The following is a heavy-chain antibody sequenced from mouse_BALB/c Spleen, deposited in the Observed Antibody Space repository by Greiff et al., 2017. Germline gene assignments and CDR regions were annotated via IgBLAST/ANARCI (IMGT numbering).Heavy chain of an antibody. V-gene: IGHV1S132*01. CDR1: GYIFTSYW. D-gene: IGHD1-1*01. Sequence: VQLQQSGAELVRPAASVKLSCKTSGYIFTSYWIHWVKQRSGQGLEWIARIYPGTGSTYYNEKFKGKATLTADKSASSDYMQLSSLKSEDTAVYSSESWSTDSSRAMAYWGQGTSVTVSS. J-gene: IGHJ4*01. CDR3: ESWSTDSSRAMAY. CDR2: IYPGTGST.